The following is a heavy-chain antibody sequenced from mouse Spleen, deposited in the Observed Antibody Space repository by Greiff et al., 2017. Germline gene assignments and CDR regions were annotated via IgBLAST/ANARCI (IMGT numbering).Heavy chain of an antibody. CDR2: IWSDGST. CDR1: GFSLTSYG. V-gene: IGHV2-6-1*01. J-gene: IGHJ3*01. D-gene: IGHD2-3*01. CDR3: ARQGYDGYPWFAY. Sequence: VKLVESGPGLVAPSQSLSITCTISGFSLTSYGVHWVRQPPGKGLEWLVVIWSDGSTTYNSALKSRLSISKDNSKSQVFLKMNSLQTDDTAMYYCARQGYDGYPWFAYWGQGTLVTVSA.